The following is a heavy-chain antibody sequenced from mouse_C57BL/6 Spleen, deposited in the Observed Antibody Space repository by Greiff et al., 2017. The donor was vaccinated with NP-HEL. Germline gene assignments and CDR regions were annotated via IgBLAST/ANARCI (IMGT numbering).Heavy chain of an antibody. J-gene: IGHJ2*01. CDR3: AREGSGYFDY. D-gene: IGHD3-2*02. CDR1: GYSITSGYY. CDR2: ISYDGSN. V-gene: IGHV3-6*01. Sequence: EVQLQQSGPGLVKPSQSLSLTCSVTGYSITSGYYWNWIRQFPGNKLEWMGYISYDGSNNYNPSLKNRISITRDTSKNQFFLKLNSVTTEDTATYYCAREGSGYFDYWGKGTTLTVSS.